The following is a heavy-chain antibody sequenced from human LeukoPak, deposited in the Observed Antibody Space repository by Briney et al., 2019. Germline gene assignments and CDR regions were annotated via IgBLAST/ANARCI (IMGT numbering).Heavy chain of an antibody. CDR2: ISSSSTI. Sequence: GGSLRLSCAASGFTFSSYSMNWVRQAPGKGLEWVSYISSSSTIYYADSVKGRFTISRDNAKNSLYLQMNSLRAEDTAVYYCAKDRDFWSGKAFDYWGQGTLVAVSS. CDR1: GFTFSSYS. CDR3: AKDRDFWSGKAFDY. D-gene: IGHD3-3*01. J-gene: IGHJ4*02. V-gene: IGHV3-48*01.